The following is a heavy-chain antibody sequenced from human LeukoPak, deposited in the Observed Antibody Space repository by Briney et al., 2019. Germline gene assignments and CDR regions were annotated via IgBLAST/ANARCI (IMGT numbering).Heavy chain of an antibody. D-gene: IGHD2-15*01. Sequence: ASVKVSCKASGYTFTGYYMHWVRQAAGQGVEGMGWINPNSGRTNFAQKFHGRGTITMDTSINAAYIELSTLRSDDPAVYYCGILRLLRSGFDPSSEGTLLTASS. CDR3: GILRLLRSGFDP. J-gene: IGHJ5*02. V-gene: IGHV1-2*02. CDR1: GYTFTGYY. CDR2: INPNSGRT.